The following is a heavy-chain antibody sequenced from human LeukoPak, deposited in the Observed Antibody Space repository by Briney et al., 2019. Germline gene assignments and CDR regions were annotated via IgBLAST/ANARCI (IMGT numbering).Heavy chain of an antibody. CDR1: GYTFTVFY. CDR3: ARDLNGSGTW. D-gene: IGHD1-7*01. Sequence: GASVKVSCKASGYTFTVFYIHWVRHAPGQGLEWMGWLIPNSGGTNYAQKFQGRVTMTRDTSISTAYIELNRLRSDDTAVHYCARDLNGSGTWWGQGTLVTVSS. V-gene: IGHV1-2*02. CDR2: LIPNSGGT. J-gene: IGHJ4*02.